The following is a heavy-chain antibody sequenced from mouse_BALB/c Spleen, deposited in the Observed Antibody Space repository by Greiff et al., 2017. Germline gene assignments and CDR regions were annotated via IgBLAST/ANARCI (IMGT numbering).Heavy chain of an antibody. CDR2: ISDGGSYT. V-gene: IGHV5-4*02. D-gene: IGHD2-4*01. CDR1: GFTFSDYY. CDR3: ARGDYDYDGGGFDY. J-gene: IGHJ2*01. Sequence: EVQLVESGGGLVKPGGSLKLSCAASGFTFSDYYMYWVRQTPEKRLEWVATISDGGSYTYYPDSVKGRFTISRDNAKNNLYLQMSSLKSEDTAMYYGARGDYDYDGGGFDYWGQGTTLTVSS.